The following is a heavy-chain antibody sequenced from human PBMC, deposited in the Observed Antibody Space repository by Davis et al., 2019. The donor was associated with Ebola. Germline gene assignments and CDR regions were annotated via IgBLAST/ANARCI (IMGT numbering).Heavy chain of an antibody. CDR2: INHSGST. J-gene: IGHJ4*02. D-gene: IGHD6-13*01. Sequence: GSLRLSCAVYGGSFSGYYWSWIRQPPGKGLEWIGEINHSGSTNYNPSLKSRVTISVDTSKNQFSLKLSSVTAADTAVYYCARGPSWSHFDYWGQGTLVTVSS. CDR3: ARGPSWSHFDY. V-gene: IGHV4-34*01. CDR1: GGSFSGYY.